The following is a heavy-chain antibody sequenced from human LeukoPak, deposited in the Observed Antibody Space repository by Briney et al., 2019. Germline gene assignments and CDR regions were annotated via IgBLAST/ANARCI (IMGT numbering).Heavy chain of an antibody. CDR3: AITPYCSSTSCYGDY. V-gene: IGHV3-21*01. Sequence: GGSLRLSCAASGFTFSSYSMNWVRQAPGKGLEWVSSISSSSSYIYYADSVKGRFTISRDNAKNSLYLQMNSLRDEDTAVYYCAITPYCSSTSCYGDYWGQGTLVTVSS. D-gene: IGHD2-2*01. CDR1: GFTFSSYS. CDR2: ISSSSSYI. J-gene: IGHJ4*02.